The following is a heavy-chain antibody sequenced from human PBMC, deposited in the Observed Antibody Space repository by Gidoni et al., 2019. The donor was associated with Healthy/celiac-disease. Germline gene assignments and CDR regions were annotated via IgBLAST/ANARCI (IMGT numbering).Heavy chain of an antibody. CDR2: ISGSGGST. Sequence: VSAISGSGGSTYYADSVKGRFTISRDNSKNTLYLQMNSLRAEDTAVYYCAKCVDSSTPRYNWFDPWGQGTLVTVSS. CDR3: AKCVDSSTPRYNWFDP. D-gene: IGHD6-13*01. V-gene: IGHV3-23*01. J-gene: IGHJ5*02.